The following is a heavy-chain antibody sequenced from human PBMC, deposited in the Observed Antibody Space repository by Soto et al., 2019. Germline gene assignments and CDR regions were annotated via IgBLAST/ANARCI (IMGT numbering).Heavy chain of an antibody. CDR3: ARDLDGSGSYYTNY. J-gene: IGHJ4*02. V-gene: IGHV1-18*01. CDR1: GYTFSTIG. Sequence: ASVKVSCKTSGYTFSTIGISWVRQAPGQGLEWMGWISPHKDDTYYAQRLQGRVTMTTDTSTSTAYMELRSLRSDDTAVYFCARDLDGSGSYYTNYWGQGTLVTVYS. D-gene: IGHD3-10*01. CDR2: ISPHKDDT.